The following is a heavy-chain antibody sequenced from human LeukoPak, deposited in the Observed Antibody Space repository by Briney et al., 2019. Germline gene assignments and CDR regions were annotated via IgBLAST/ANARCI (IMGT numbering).Heavy chain of an antibody. CDR2: IKSKTDGGTT. J-gene: IGHJ4*02. CDR3: TTDRPTVTTFDY. D-gene: IGHD4-17*01. CDR1: GYTFSSYG. Sequence: GRSLRLSCAASGYTFSSYGMHWVRQAPGKGLEWVGRIKSKTDGGTTDYAAPVKGRFTISRDDSKNTLYLQMNSLKTEDTAVYYCTTDRPTVTTFDYWGQGTLVTVSS. V-gene: IGHV3-15*07.